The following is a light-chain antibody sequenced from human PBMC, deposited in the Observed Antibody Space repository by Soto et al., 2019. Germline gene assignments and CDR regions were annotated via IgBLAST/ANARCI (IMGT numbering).Light chain of an antibody. V-gene: IGKV1-5*03. CDR3: QQYGSSPWT. Sequence: DIQMTQSPSNLSGSVGDRVTITCRASQTISSWLAWYQQKPGKAPKLLIYKASTLKSGVPSRFSGSGSGTESTLTISSLQPDDFATYYCQQYGSSPWTFGQGTKVDIK. CDR1: QTISSW. J-gene: IGKJ1*01. CDR2: KAS.